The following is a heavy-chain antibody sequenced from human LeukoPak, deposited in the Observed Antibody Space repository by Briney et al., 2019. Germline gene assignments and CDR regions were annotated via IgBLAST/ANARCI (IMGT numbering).Heavy chain of an antibody. V-gene: IGHV3-23*01. CDR3: AKGIRWLVSPIDY. CDR1: GFTFSSYA. J-gene: IGHJ4*02. Sequence: PGGSLRLSCAASGFTFSSYAMTWVRQAPGKGLEWVSAISGSGGSTYYADSVKGRFTISRDNSKNTLYLQMNSLRAEDTAVYYCAKGIRWLVSPIDYWGQGTLVTVSS. D-gene: IGHD6-19*01. CDR2: ISGSGGST.